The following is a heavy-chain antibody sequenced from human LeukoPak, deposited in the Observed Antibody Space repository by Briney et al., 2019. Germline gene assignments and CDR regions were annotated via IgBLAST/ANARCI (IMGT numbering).Heavy chain of an antibody. CDR2: ISVSGNT. CDR1: GFTLSSYA. J-gene: IGHJ4*02. CDR3: AMVVPPTDDGSGSYFWDPYYFDY. D-gene: IGHD3-10*01. V-gene: IGHV3-23*01. Sequence: GGSLRLSCAASGFTLSSYAMSWVRQGPGKGLEWVSAISVSGNTYHADSVKGRFTISRDSSKNTLYLQMNSLRAGDAAVYYCAMVVPPTDDGSGSYFWDPYYFDYWGQGTLVTVSS.